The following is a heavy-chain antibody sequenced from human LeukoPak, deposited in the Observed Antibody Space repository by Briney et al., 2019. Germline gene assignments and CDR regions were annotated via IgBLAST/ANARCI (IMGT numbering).Heavy chain of an antibody. CDR3: ARLGEPHAAFFDY. CDR2: IYPGGSDT. Sequence: GESLKISRKGSGYSFTSYWIGWVRQMPGKGLEWMGIIYPGGSDTRYSPSFQGQVTISADKSISTAYLQWSSLKASDTAMYYCARLGEPHAAFFDYWGQGTLVTVSS. CDR1: GYSFTSYW. J-gene: IGHJ4*02. D-gene: IGHD6-13*01. V-gene: IGHV5-51*01.